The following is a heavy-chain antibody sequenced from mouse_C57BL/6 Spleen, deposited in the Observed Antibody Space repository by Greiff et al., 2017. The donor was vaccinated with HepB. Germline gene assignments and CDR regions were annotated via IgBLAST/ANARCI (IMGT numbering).Heavy chain of an antibody. Sequence: QVQLQQPGAELVMPGASVKLSCKASGYTFTSYWMQWVKQRPGQGLEWIGEIDPSDSYTNYNQKFKGKATLTVDTSSSTAYMQLSSLTSEDSAVYYCARDVTTVVEGNYWGQGTTLTVSS. CDR3: ARDVTTVVEGNY. CDR1: GYTFTSYW. D-gene: IGHD1-1*01. V-gene: IGHV1-50*01. CDR2: IDPSDSYT. J-gene: IGHJ2*01.